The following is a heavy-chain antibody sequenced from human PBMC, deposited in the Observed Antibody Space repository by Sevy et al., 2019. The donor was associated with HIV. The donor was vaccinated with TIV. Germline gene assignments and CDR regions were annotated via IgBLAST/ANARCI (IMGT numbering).Heavy chain of an antibody. V-gene: IGHV3-30*02. J-gene: IGHJ3*02. CDR2: IQYDGRNT. CDR1: GFTFSYSG. Sequence: GGSLRLSCTTSGFTFSYSGMHWVRQAPGKGLEWVTFIQYDGRNTHYADSVKGRFTISRDNSKNSLYLQMNSLRAEDTAVYYCARDSPISMYYYDSSAFEWNAFDIWGQGTMVTVSS. D-gene: IGHD3-22*01. CDR3: ARDSPISMYYYDSSAFEWNAFDI.